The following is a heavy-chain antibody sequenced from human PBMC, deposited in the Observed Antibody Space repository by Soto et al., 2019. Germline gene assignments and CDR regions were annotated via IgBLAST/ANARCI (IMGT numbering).Heavy chain of an antibody. CDR1: GFTYDDYA. J-gene: IGHJ6*02. Sequence: EVQLVESGGGLVQPGRSLRLSCAASGFTYDDYAMHRVRLVPGKGLQWVSGLSWNGVTIGYAASVKGRFTISRDNAKKSLYLQMNGVRPDDTALYYCAASRAYDSSDYSGFHYGMDLWGLGTTVTVS. V-gene: IGHV3-9*01. D-gene: IGHD3-22*01. CDR2: LSWNGVTI. CDR3: AASRAYDSSDYSGFHYGMDL.